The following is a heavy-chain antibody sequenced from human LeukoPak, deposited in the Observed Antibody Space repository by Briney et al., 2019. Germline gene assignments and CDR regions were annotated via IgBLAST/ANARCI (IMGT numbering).Heavy chain of an antibody. Sequence: ASVKVSCKASGYTFTGYYMHCVRQAPGQGLEWRGWINPNSGGTNYAQNFKGRVTMTRDTSISTAYMELSRLRSDDTAVYYCAREVAAAEGTINYYYGMDVWGQGTTVTVYS. D-gene: IGHD6-13*01. CDR1: GYTFTGYY. V-gene: IGHV1-2*02. J-gene: IGHJ6*02. CDR2: INPNSGGT. CDR3: AREVAAAEGTINYYYGMDV.